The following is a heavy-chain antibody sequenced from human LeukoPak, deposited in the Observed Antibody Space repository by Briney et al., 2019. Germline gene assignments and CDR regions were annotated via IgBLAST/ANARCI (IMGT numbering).Heavy chain of an antibody. J-gene: IGHJ4*02. CDR1: GFTFSSYA. D-gene: IGHD2-21*01. Sequence: GGSLRLSCAASGFTFSSYAMSWVRQAPGKGLEWVAVISYDGSNKYYADSVKGRFTISRDNSKNTLYLQMNSLRAEDTAVYYCAKDLVVVPDYWGQGTLVTVSS. V-gene: IGHV3-30*18. CDR2: ISYDGSNK. CDR3: AKDLVVVPDY.